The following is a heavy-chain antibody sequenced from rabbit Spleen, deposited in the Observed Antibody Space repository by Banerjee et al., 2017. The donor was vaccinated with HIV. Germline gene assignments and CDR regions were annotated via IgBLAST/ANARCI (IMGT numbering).Heavy chain of an antibody. CDR1: GVSFSSSSY. J-gene: IGHJ6*01. CDR3: ARDTSSSFSSYGMDL. V-gene: IGHV1S40*01. Sequence: QSLEESGGDLVKPGVSLTLTCTASGVSFSSSSYMCWVRQAPGKGLEWIACIDSGSSGFTYFATWAKGRFTCSKTSSTTVTLQMTRLTAADTATYFCARDTSSSFSSYGMDLWGPGTLVTVS. CDR2: IDSGSSGFT. D-gene: IGHD1-1*01.